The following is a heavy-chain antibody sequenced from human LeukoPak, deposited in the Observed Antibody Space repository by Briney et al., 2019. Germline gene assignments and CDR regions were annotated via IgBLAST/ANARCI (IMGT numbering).Heavy chain of an antibody. CDR1: VFTFSRYA. Sequence: GRSLSLSRAASVFTFSRYAMSWGRGAPGTGREWVSAISGSGSSTYYQNPVKGRFTIARDNSKNTLYLQINSLADEDTSVYYCAKDRPYYYDSSAYNCLDPWGQGTLVTVSS. J-gene: IGHJ5*02. V-gene: IGHV3-23*01. CDR3: AKDRPYYYDSSAYNCLDP. D-gene: IGHD3-22*01. CDR2: ISGSGSST.